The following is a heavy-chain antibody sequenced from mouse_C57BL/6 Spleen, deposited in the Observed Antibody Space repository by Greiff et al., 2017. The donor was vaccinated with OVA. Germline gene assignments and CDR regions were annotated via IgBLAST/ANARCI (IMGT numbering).Heavy chain of an antibody. D-gene: IGHD1-1*01. CDR2: INPSSGYT. Sequence: QVQLKQSGAELARPGASVKMSCKASGYTFTSYTMHWVKQRPGQGLEWIGYINPSSGYTKYNQKFKDKATLTADKSSSTAYMQLSSLTSEDSAVYYCARPSTVVPVDYWGQGTTLTVSS. CDR3: ARPSTVVPVDY. V-gene: IGHV1-4*01. J-gene: IGHJ2*01. CDR1: GYTFTSYT.